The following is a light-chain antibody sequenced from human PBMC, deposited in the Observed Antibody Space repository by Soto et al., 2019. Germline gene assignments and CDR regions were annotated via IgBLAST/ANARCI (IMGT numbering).Light chain of an antibody. CDR2: GAS. CDR1: QSVSSN. CDR3: QQYTNSPPWT. J-gene: IGKJ1*01. Sequence: EVVMTQSPATLSVSPGERATLSCRASQSVSSNLAWYQQKPGQAPRLLIYGASTRATGIPARFSGSGSGTEFTLTITSLQSEPFAVYYCQQYTNSPPWTFGQGTKVEIK. V-gene: IGKV3-15*01.